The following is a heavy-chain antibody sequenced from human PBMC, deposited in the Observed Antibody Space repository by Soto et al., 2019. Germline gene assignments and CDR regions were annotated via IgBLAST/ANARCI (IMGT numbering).Heavy chain of an antibody. CDR1: GFTFSSYW. Sequence: EVQLVESGGGLVHPGGSLRLSCAVSGFTFSSYWMHWVRQAPGKGLVWVSRINGDGSSTNYADSVKGRFTISRDNAKNTLYLQMNSLRAEDTAVYYCAGGVGYSYGPIDNWGQGTLVTVSS. CDR2: INGDGSST. J-gene: IGHJ4*02. D-gene: IGHD5-18*01. V-gene: IGHV3-74*01. CDR3: AGGVGYSYGPIDN.